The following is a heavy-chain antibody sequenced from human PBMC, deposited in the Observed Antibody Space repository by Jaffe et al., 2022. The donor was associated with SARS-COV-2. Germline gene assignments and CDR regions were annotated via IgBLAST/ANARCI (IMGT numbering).Heavy chain of an antibody. D-gene: IGHD2-2*01. Sequence: QVQLVESGGGVVQPGRSLRLSCVASGFTFSNYAMHWVRQAPGKGLEWVAFMSYDGTDKYYADSVKGRFTISRDNSKNTLYLQMSSLRAEDTAVYYCARDQGIIVVPAAMKKGTYYFAYWGQGTLVTVSS. CDR2: MSYDGTDK. CDR3: ARDQGIIVVPAAMKKGTYYFAY. CDR1: GFTFSNYA. V-gene: IGHV3-30*04. J-gene: IGHJ4*02.